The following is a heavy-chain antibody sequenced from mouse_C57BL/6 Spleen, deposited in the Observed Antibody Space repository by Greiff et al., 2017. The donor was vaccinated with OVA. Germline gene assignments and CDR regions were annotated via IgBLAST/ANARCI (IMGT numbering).Heavy chain of an antibody. CDR1: GYTFTSYW. J-gene: IGHJ2*01. D-gene: IGHD3-2*02. CDR2: IYPGSGST. Sequence: VQLQQPGAELVKPGASVKMSCKASGYTFTSYWITWVKQRPGQGLEWIGDIYPGSGSTNYNEKFKSKATLTVDTSSSTAYMLLSSLTSEDSAVYFCTRSIGDSSGYNYFDYWGQGTTLTVSS. CDR3: TRSIGDSSGYNYFDY. V-gene: IGHV1-55*01.